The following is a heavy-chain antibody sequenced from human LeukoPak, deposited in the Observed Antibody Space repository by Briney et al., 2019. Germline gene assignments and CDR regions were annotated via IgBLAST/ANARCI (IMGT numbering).Heavy chain of an antibody. J-gene: IGHJ1*01. D-gene: IGHD3-9*01. V-gene: IGHV3-48*04. CDR2: ISSSSSTI. CDR3: ARPYYDILTGYLNEYFQH. Sequence: GGSLRLSCAASGFTFSSYSMNWVRQAPGKGLEWVSYISSSSSTIYYADSVKGRFTISRDNAKNSLYLQMNSLRAEDTAVYYCARPYYDILTGYLNEYFQHWGQGTLVTVSS. CDR1: GFTFSSYS.